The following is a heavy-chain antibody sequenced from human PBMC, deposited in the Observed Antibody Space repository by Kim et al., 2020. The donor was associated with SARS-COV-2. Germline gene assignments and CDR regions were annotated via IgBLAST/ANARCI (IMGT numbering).Heavy chain of an antibody. CDR1: GFTFSNYA. Sequence: GGSLRLSCAASGFTFSNYAMNWVRQAPGKGPEWVSSISTSSSNIYYADSVKGRFTISRDNAKNSLYLQMNSLRAEDTAVYYCASLWDYYYGMDVWGQGTTVTVSS. CDR2: ISTSSSNI. D-gene: IGHD7-27*01. CDR3: ASLWDYYYGMDV. V-gene: IGHV3-21*04. J-gene: IGHJ6*02.